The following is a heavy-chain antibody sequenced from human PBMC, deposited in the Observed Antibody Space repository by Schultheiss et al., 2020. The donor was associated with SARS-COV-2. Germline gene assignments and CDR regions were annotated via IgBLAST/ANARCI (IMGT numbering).Heavy chain of an antibody. CDR3: ARATRVEQLFSVRGGHLVY. Sequence: SETLSLTCSVSGSSITGFFWTWIRQPPGKGLDPIGNIYFTGITKYNPSLKSRVTISIDTSKNQFSLKLGSVTAADTAVYFCARATRVEQLFSVRGGHLVYWGRGTQVTVSS. V-gene: IGHV4-59*01. CDR2: IYFTGIT. D-gene: IGHD3-10*01. CDR1: GSSITGFF. J-gene: IGHJ4*02.